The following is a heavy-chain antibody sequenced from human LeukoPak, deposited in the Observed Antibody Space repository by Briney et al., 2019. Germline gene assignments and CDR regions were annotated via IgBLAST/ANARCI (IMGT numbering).Heavy chain of an antibody. Sequence: TGGSLRLSCAASGFTFSSYAMSWVRQAPGKGLEWVSGISWNSGSIGYADSVKGRFTISRDNSKNTLYLQMNSLRAEDTAVYYCAKMTLIVVVPAATGFDYWGQGTLVTVSS. CDR2: ISWNSGSI. V-gene: IGHV3-23*01. CDR1: GFTFSSYA. D-gene: IGHD2-2*01. J-gene: IGHJ4*02. CDR3: AKMTLIVVVPAATGFDY.